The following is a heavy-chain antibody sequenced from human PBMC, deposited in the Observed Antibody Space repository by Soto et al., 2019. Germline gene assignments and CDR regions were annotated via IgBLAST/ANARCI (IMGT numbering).Heavy chain of an antibody. J-gene: IGHJ4*02. Sequence: QVQLVESGGGVVQPGRSLRLFCAASGFTFSRYTMHWVRQAPGKGLEWMAFISDDGNNKYYADSVKGQFTISRDNSKNTLYLQMNSLRTEDTAVYYCARDDEGGSDCDLGYWGQGTLVTVSS. V-gene: IGHV3-30-3*01. CDR1: GFTFSRYT. D-gene: IGHD3-10*01. CDR2: ISDDGNNK. CDR3: ARDDEGGSDCDLGY.